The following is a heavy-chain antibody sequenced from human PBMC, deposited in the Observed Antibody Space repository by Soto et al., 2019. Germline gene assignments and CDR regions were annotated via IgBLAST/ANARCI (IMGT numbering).Heavy chain of an antibody. CDR1: GFTFSSYG. J-gene: IGHJ4*02. D-gene: IGHD4-17*01. Sequence: HPVGSLRLSCAASGFTFSSYGMHWVRQAPGKGLEWVAVISYDGSNKYYADSVKGRFTISRDNSKNTLYLQMNSLRAEDTAVYYCAKHTTVTTWEGIDYWGQGTLVTVSS. V-gene: IGHV3-30*18. CDR3: AKHTTVTTWEGIDY. CDR2: ISYDGSNK.